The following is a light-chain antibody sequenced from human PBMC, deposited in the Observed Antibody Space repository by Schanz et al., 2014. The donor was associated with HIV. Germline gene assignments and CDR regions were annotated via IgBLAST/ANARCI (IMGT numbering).Light chain of an antibody. V-gene: IGLV2-14*03. CDR1: SSDVGGYNY. CDR2: DVS. Sequence: QSALTQPASVSGSPGQSITISCTGTSSDVGGYNYVSWYQHHPGKAPKLMIYDVSNRPSGVSNRFSGSKSGNTASLTISGLQAEDEADYYCCSYAGSSTLVFGGGTKLTVL. CDR3: CSYAGSSTLV. J-gene: IGLJ2*01.